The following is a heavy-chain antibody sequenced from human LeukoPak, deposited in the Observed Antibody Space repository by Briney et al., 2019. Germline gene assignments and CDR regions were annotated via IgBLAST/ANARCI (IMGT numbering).Heavy chain of an antibody. Sequence: GGSLRLSCAASGFTFSSYSMNWVRQAPGKGLEWVSSISSSSSYIYYADSVRGRFTISRDNAKNSLYLQMNSLRAEDTAVYYCARSSGWNFDYWGQGTLVTVSS. V-gene: IGHV3-21*01. J-gene: IGHJ4*02. D-gene: IGHD6-19*01. CDR3: ARSSGWNFDY. CDR1: GFTFSSYS. CDR2: ISSSSSYI.